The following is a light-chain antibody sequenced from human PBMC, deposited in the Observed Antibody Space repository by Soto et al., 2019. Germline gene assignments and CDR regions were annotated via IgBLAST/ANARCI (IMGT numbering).Light chain of an antibody. CDR2: VNSDGSH. CDR3: QSWGTGNRV. CDR1: RGYNNYA. J-gene: IGLJ3*02. Sequence: QLVLTQPPSASASLGASVNLTCFLSRGYNNYAIAWHQQQPGRGPRYLMKVNSDGSHNKGDGIPDRFSGSSSGAERHLTISDLQSEDEAVYFCQSWGTGNRVFGGGTKVTVL. V-gene: IGLV4-69*02.